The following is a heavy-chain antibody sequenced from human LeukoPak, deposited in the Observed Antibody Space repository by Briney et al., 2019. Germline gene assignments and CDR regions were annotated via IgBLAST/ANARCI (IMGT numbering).Heavy chain of an antibody. CDR2: VYYSGST. CDR3: ARYGDYTRDAFDI. J-gene: IGHJ3*02. CDR1: GGSISSYY. Sequence: MTSETLSLTCTVSGGSISSYYWSWIRQPPGKGLEWIGYVYYSGSTNYNPSLKSRVTISVDTSKNQFSLKLSSVTAADTAVYYCARYGDYTRDAFDIWGQGTMVTVSS. V-gene: IGHV4-59*01. D-gene: IGHD4-17*01.